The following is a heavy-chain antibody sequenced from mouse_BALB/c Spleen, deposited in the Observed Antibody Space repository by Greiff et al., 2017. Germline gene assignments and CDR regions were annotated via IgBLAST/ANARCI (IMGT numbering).Heavy chain of an antibody. V-gene: IGHV14-3*02. Sequence: EVHLVESGAELVKPGASVKLSCTASGFNIKDTYMHWVKQRPEQGLEWIGRIDPANGNTKYDPKFQGKATITADTSSNTAYLQLSSLTSEDTAVYYCARDGYWDYWGQGTSVTVSS. CDR1: GFNIKDTY. J-gene: IGHJ4*01. CDR3: ARDGYWDY. CDR2: IDPANGNT. D-gene: IGHD2-3*01.